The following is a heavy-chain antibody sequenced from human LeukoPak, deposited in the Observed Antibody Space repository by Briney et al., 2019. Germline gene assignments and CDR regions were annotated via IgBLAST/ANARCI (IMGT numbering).Heavy chain of an antibody. CDR1: GGSISSGAYY. CDR3: ARTITIFGALGYFDY. D-gene: IGHD3-3*01. J-gene: IGHJ4*02. Sequence: PSQTLSLTCTVSGGSISSGAYYWSWIRQRPGKGLEWIAYIYYSGNTYYNPSLKRRVTISVDTSKNQFSLKLSSVTAADTAVYYCARTITIFGALGYFDYWGQGTLVTVSS. V-gene: IGHV4-31*03. CDR2: IYYSGNT.